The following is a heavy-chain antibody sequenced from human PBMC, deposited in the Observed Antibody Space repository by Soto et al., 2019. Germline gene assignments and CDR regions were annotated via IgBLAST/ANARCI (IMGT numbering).Heavy chain of an antibody. CDR3: ARVFGSVDWPYYFDS. V-gene: IGHV1-18*01. CDR2: ISAYNGNT. Sequence: ASVKVSCKASGYTFTSYGISWVRQAPGQGLEWMGWISAYNGNTNYAQKLQGRVTMTTDTSTSTAYMELRSLRSDDTAVYYCARVFGSVDWPYYFDSWGQGTLVTVSS. J-gene: IGHJ4*02. D-gene: IGHD3-10*01. CDR1: GYTFTSYG.